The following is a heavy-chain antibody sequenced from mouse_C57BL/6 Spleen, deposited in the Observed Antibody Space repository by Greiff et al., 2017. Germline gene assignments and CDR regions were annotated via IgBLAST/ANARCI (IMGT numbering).Heavy chain of an antibody. CDR1: GYTFTSYW. J-gene: IGHJ4*01. V-gene: IGHV1-53*01. Sequence: VQLQQPGTELVKPGASVKLSCKASGYTFTSYWMHWVKQRPGQGLEWIGNINPSNGGTNYNEKFKSKATLTVDKSSSTAYMQLSSLTSEDSAVYYCARGGGNEDYAMDYWGQGTSVTVSS. CDR3: ARGGGNEDYAMDY. CDR2: INPSNGGT. D-gene: IGHD2-1*01.